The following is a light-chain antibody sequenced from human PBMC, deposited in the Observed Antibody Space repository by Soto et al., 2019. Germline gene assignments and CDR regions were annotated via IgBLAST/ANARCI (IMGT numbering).Light chain of an antibody. J-gene: IGLJ3*02. CDR2: EVN. CDR3: SSYAGNNYFAV. V-gene: IGLV2-8*01. CDR1: SSDVGFYNY. Sequence: QSALTQPPSASGSPGQSVTISCTGTSSDVGFYNYVSWYQQHPGKAPKLMIYEVNTRPSGVPDRFSGSKSGNMASLTVSGLQAEDEADYFCSSYAGNNYFAVFGGGTKLTVL.